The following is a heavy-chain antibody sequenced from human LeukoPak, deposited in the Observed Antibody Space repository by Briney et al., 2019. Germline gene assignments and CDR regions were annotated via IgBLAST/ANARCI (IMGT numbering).Heavy chain of an antibody. J-gene: IGHJ4*02. Sequence: TGGSLRLSCAASGFTFSSYAMSWVRQAPGKVLEWVAAISGSGGSTYYADSVKGRFTISRDNSKNTLYLQMNSLRAEDTAVYYCAKGRVDGDYYSDSWGQGTLVTVSS. D-gene: IGHD4-17*01. V-gene: IGHV3-23*01. CDR1: GFTFSSYA. CDR2: ISGSGGST. CDR3: AKGRVDGDYYSDS.